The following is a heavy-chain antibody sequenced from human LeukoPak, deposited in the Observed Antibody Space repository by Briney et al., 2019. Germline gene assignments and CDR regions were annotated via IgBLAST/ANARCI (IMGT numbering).Heavy chain of an antibody. CDR2: ISAYNGNT. J-gene: IGHJ6*02. CDR1: GYTFTSYG. D-gene: IGHD2-2*01. V-gene: IGHV1-18*01. Sequence: ASVKVSCKASGYTFTSYGIIWVRQAPGQGLEWMGWISAYNGNTNYAQKLQGRVTMTTDTSTSTAYMELRSLRSDDTAVYYCARDIVVVPRYYYYAMDVWGQGTTVTVSS. CDR3: ARDIVVVPRYYYYAMDV.